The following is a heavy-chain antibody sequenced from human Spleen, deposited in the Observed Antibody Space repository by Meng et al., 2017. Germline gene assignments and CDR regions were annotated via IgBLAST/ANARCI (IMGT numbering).Heavy chain of an antibody. V-gene: IGHV4-4*07. D-gene: IGHD1-1*01. CDR3: AREGLIKLEDAFDI. CDR2: IYTSGNT. J-gene: IGHJ3*02. Sequence: SETLSLTCTVSGGSISGYSWNWIRQPAGKGLEWIGRIYTSGNTNYNPSLKSRVTISVDTSKNQFSLKLSSVTAADTAVYYCAREGLIKLEDAFDIWGQGTMVTVSS. CDR1: GGSISGYS.